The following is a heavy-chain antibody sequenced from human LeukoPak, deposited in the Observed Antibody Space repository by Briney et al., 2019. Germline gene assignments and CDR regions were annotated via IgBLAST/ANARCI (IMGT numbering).Heavy chain of an antibody. D-gene: IGHD4-17*01. CDR3: ARLSHDYGDYYYYMDV. J-gene: IGHJ6*03. Sequence: SETLSLTCTVSGGSISSSSYYWGWIRQPPGKGLEWIVSIYYSGSTYYNPSLKSRVTISVDTSKNQFSLKLSSVTAADTAVYYCARLSHDYGDYYYYMDVWGKGTTVTVSS. CDR2: IYYSGST. CDR1: GGSISSSSYY. V-gene: IGHV4-39*01.